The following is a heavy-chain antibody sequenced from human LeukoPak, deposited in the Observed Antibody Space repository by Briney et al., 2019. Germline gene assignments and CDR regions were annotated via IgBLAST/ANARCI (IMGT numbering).Heavy chain of an antibody. V-gene: IGHV3-30*18. J-gene: IGHJ6*02. CDR1: GFTFSSYG. CDR3: AKGEIYYYGMDV. CDR2: ISYGGSSK. Sequence: VQPGRSLRLSCAASGFTFSSYGMYWVRQAPGKGLEWVAVISYGGSSKYCADSVKGRFTISRDNSKNTLYLQMNSLRAEDTAVYYCAKGEIYYYGMDVWGQGTTVTVSS.